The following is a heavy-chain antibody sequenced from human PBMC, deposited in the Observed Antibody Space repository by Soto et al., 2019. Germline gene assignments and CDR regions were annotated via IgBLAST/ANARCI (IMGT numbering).Heavy chain of an antibody. CDR3: AEGGDPATIDF. J-gene: IGHJ4*02. V-gene: IGHV1-8*01. CDR1: GYTFTTYD. Sequence: QVQLVQSGAEVKKPGASVKVSCKASGYTFTTYDINWVRQAPGQGLEWMAWMNPNNGDTGYAQQFQGRVTLTRDTSVTSAYLELRSLRSEDTGVYYGAEGGDPATIDFWGQGTLVTDS. D-gene: IGHD3-16*01. CDR2: MNPNNGDT.